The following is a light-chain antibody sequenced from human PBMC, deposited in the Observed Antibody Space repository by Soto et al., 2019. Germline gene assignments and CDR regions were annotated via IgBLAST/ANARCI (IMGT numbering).Light chain of an antibody. CDR3: QQYGSSPTWT. CDR1: QGLSSDY. J-gene: IGKJ1*01. V-gene: IGKV3-20*01. Sequence: EIVLTQSPGTLSLSPGERATLSCRASQGLSSDYLAWYQQKPGQAPRLLIHAASSRATGIPDRFSGSGSGTDFTLTISRLESEDSAVYYCQQYGSSPTWTFGQGTKVDIK. CDR2: AAS.